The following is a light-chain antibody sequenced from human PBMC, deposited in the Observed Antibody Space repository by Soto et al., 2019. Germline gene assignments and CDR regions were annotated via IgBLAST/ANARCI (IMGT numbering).Light chain of an antibody. Sequence: QPVLTQPPSASGAPGQRVTISCSGSSSNIGSHIVNWYQQVPGTAPKLLIYTNNQRPSGVPDRFSGSKSGTSASLAISGLQSEDDADYYCAAWDDSAFGVVFGGGTKLTVL. J-gene: IGLJ2*01. CDR3: AAWDDSAFGVV. CDR1: SSNIGSHI. CDR2: TNN. V-gene: IGLV1-44*01.